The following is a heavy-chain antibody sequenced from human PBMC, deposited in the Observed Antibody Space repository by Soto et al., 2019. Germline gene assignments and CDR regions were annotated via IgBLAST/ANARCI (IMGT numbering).Heavy chain of an antibody. V-gene: IGHV1-18*01. CDR3: ARDRSHRYSSSWPSAY. D-gene: IGHD6-13*01. CDR1: GYTCTSYG. CDR2: ISAYNGNT. J-gene: IGHJ4*02. Sequence: QVQLVQSGAEVKKPGASVKVSCKASGYTCTSYGISWVRQAPGQGLEWMGWISAYNGNTNYAQKLQGRVTMTTDTSTSTAYMELRSLRSDDTAVYYCARDRSHRYSSSWPSAYWGQGTLVTVSS.